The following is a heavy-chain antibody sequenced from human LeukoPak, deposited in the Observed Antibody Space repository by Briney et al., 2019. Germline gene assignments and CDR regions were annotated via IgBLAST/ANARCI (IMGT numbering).Heavy chain of an antibody. Sequence: GGTLRLSCAASGFTFGGYGMSWVRQAPGKGLEWVSAISGSGGTTYYADSVKGRFTISRDNSKNNVYLQMHSLRVEDTSIYYCVRDYNWGFDYWGQGTVVAVSS. J-gene: IGHJ4*02. V-gene: IGHV3-23*01. CDR2: ISGSGGTT. CDR3: VRDYNWGFDY. D-gene: IGHD1-1*01. CDR1: GFTFGGYG.